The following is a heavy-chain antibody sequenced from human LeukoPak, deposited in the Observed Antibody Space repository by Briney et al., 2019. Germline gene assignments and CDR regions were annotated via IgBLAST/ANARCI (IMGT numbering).Heavy chain of an antibody. D-gene: IGHD2-15*01. CDR2: IIPIFGTA. Sequence: SVKVSCKASGGTFSSYAISWVRQAPGQGLEWMGGIIPIFGTANYAQKFQGRVTITTDESTSTAYMELSSLRSEDTAVYYCARERVAPGALYYFDYWGQGTLVTVSS. J-gene: IGHJ4*02. CDR3: ARERVAPGALYYFDY. CDR1: GGTFSSYA. V-gene: IGHV1-69*05.